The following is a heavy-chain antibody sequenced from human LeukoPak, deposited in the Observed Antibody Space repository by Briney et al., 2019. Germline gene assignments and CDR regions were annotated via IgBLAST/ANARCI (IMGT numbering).Heavy chain of an antibody. J-gene: IGHJ4*02. CDR2: ISYDGSNK. CDR3: ARSRWGY. CDR1: GFTFSSYA. D-gene: IGHD1-26*01. V-gene: IGHV3-30-3*01. Sequence: GGSLRLSCAASGFTFSSYAMHWVRQAPGKGLEWVAVISYDGSNKYYADSVKGRFTISRDNSKNTLYLQMHSLRGEDTAVYYCARSRWGYWGQGTLVTVSS.